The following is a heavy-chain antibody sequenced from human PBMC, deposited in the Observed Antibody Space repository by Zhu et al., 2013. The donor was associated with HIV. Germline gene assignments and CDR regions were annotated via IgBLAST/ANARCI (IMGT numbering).Heavy chain of an antibody. Sequence: QVQLVQSGAEVKKPGSSVKVSCKASGGTFSSYAISWVRQAPGQGLEWMGGIIPIFGTANYAQKFQGRVTITADESTSTAYMELSSLRSEDTAVYYCAREGVTGSGSYYHGGVIDYWGQGTLVTVSS. D-gene: IGHD1-26*01. J-gene: IGHJ4*02. CDR3: AREGVTGSGSYYHGGVIDY. CDR1: GGTFSSYA. V-gene: IGHV1-69*01. CDR2: IIPIFGTA.